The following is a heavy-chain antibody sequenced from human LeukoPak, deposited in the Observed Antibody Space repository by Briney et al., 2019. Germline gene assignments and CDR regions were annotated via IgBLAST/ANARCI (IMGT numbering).Heavy chain of an antibody. CDR3: ARSAKGIAVAGREFDY. CDR1: GGSISSYY. J-gene: IGHJ4*02. D-gene: IGHD6-19*01. Sequence: SETLSLTCTVSGGSISSYYWSWIRQPAGKGLEWIGRIYTSGSTNYNPSLKSRVTMSVDTSKNQFSLKLSSVTDADTAVYYCARSAKGIAVAGREFDYWGQGTLVTVSS. V-gene: IGHV4-4*07. CDR2: IYTSGST.